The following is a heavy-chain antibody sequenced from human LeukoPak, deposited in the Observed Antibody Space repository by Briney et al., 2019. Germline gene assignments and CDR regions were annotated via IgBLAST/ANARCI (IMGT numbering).Heavy chain of an antibody. J-gene: IGHJ6*03. CDR1: GFTFSNYA. Sequence: GGSLRLSCAPSGFTFSNYAMSWVRQAPGKGLKWVATVNDNGAATYYADSVKGRFTISRDNSYNTVSLQMNGLRDEDTGVYYCAKGLKTGVGPYMGYHYYMDVWGKGATVTVSS. V-gene: IGHV3-23*01. D-gene: IGHD3-16*01. CDR2: VNDNGAAT. CDR3: AKGLKTGVGPYMGYHYYMDV.